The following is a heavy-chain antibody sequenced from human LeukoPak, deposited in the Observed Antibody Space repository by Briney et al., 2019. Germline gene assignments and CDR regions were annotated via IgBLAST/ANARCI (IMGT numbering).Heavy chain of an antibody. CDR3: VGRVATGSMDV. CDR2: INPGGSA. J-gene: IGHJ6*02. Sequence: SETPSLTRGVHGGSFSKNFWAWIRPPPGKGLEWIGEINPGGSANYNPSLQSRVTISLGTSTTHFSLNLTSVTAADTAVYYCVGRVATGSMDVWGQGTTVTVSS. D-gene: IGHD5-12*01. CDR1: GGSFSKNF. V-gene: IGHV4-34*01.